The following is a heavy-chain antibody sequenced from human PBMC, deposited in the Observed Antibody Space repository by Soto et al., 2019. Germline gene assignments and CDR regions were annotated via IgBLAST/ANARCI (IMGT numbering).Heavy chain of an antibody. V-gene: IGHV3-48*01. CDR3: ARDYDILTGCPNYYYYYGMDV. CDR2: ISSSSSTI. J-gene: IGHJ6*02. CDR1: GFTFSSYS. D-gene: IGHD3-9*01. Sequence: EVQLVESGGGLVQPGGSLRLSCAASGFTFSSYSMNWVRQAPGKGLEWVSYISSSSSTIYYADSVKGRFTISRDNAKNSLYLQMNSLRAEDTAVYYCARDYDILTGCPNYYYYYGMDVWGQGTTVTVSS.